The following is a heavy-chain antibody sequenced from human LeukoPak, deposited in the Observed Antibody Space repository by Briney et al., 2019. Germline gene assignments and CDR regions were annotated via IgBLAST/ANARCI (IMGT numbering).Heavy chain of an antibody. V-gene: IGHV4-39*01. CDR2: FYYSGST. CDR3: ASLTGIAVAQK. CDR1: GGSISSSSYY. J-gene: IGHJ4*02. Sequence: SETLSLTCTVSGGSISSSSYYWGWIRPPPGQGLEWIGSFYYSGSTYYNPSLKSRVTISVDTSKNQFSLKLSPVTAADTAVYYCASLTGIAVAQKWGQGTLVTVSS. D-gene: IGHD6-19*01.